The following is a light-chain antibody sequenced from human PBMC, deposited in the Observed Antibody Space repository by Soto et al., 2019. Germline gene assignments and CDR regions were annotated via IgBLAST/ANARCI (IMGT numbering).Light chain of an antibody. V-gene: IGKV1-12*01. CDR2: AAY. CDR3: QQAKSFPYT. J-gene: IGKJ2*01. CDR1: QSLDNW. Sequence: DIQMTQSPSSVSASVGDTVTISCRASQSLDNWLAWYQQKPGNAPRLLIYAAYTLENGVPSRFSGSGSGSDFTLTISSLQPEDFAAYSCQQAKSFPYTFGQGTKVEI.